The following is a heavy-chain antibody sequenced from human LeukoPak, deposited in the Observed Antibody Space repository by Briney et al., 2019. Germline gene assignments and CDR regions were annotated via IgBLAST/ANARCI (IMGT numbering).Heavy chain of an antibody. CDR2: ISSSSSYI. Sequence: GGSLRLSCAASGFPFSSYAMSWVRQAPGKGLEWVSSISSSSSYIYYADSVKGRFTISRDNAKNSLYLQMNSLRAEDTAVYYCARDEYVDTAMAWGQGTLVTVSS. V-gene: IGHV3-21*01. J-gene: IGHJ5*02. CDR1: GFPFSSYA. CDR3: ARDEYVDTAMA. D-gene: IGHD5-18*01.